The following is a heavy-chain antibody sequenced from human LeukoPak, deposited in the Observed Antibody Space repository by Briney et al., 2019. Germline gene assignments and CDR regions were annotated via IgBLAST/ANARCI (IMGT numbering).Heavy chain of an antibody. CDR1: GGSISSYY. J-gene: IGHJ5*02. V-gene: IGHV4-34*01. CDR3: ARGKAKGYSSSWYLDWFDP. CDR2: INHSGST. Sequence: SETLSLTCTVSGGSISSYYWSWIRQPPGKGLEWIGEINHSGSTNYNPSLKSRVTMSVDTSKNQFSLKLSSVTAADTAVYYCARGKAKGYSSSWYLDWFDPWGQGTLVTVSS. D-gene: IGHD6-13*01.